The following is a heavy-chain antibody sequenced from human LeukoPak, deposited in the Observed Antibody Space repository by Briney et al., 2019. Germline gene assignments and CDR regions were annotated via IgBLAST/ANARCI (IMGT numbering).Heavy chain of an antibody. V-gene: IGHV3-9*01. CDR1: GFTFDDYA. CDR3: AKDMAYDILTGSMGGMDV. Sequence: GGSLRLSRAASGFTFDDYAMHWARHAPGKGLEWVSGISWNSGSIGYADSVKGRFTISRDNAKNSLYLQMNSLRAEDTALYYCAKDMAYDILTGSMGGMDVWGRGTTVTASS. D-gene: IGHD3-9*01. CDR2: ISWNSGSI. J-gene: IGHJ6*02.